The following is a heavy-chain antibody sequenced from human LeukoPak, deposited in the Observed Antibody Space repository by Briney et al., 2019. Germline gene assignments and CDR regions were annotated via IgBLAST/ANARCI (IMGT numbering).Heavy chain of an antibody. CDR1: GFTFSSYA. CDR3: ARGGVVAATDY. V-gene: IGHV3-23*01. J-gene: IGHJ4*02. D-gene: IGHD5-12*01. Sequence: GGSLRLSCAASGFTFSSYAMTWVRQTPGKGLEWVSSLSGSGGGTWYAGSVKGRFTISRDNAKNTLYLQMNSLRAEDTAVFYCARGGVVAATDYWGQGTLVTVSP. CDR2: LSGSGGGT.